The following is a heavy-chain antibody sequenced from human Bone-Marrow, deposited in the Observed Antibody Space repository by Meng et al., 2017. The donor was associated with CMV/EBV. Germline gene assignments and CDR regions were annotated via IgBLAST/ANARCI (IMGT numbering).Heavy chain of an antibody. CDR2: ISYDGSNK. Sequence: GESLKISCAASGFTFSSYAMHWVRQAPGKGLKWVAVISYDGSNKYYADSVKGRFTISRDNSKNTLYLQMNSLRAEDTAVYYCARDRDFWSGYHGFDYWGQGTLVTVSS. CDR3: ARDRDFWSGYHGFDY. CDR1: GFTFSSYA. J-gene: IGHJ4*02. V-gene: IGHV3-30*04. D-gene: IGHD3-3*01.